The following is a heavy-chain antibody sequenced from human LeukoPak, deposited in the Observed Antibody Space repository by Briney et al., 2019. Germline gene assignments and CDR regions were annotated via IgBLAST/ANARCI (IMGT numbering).Heavy chain of an antibody. CDR3: ARGVVVHYTWFDP. CDR2: IIPILGIA. CDR1: EGTFSSYT. V-gene: IGHV1-69*02. J-gene: IGHJ5*02. Sequence: SVKVSCKASEGTFSSYTISWVRQAPGQGLEWMGRIIPILGIANYAQKLQGRVTITADKSTSTAYMEIRDLRSDDTAVYYCARGVVVHYTWFDPWGQGTLVTVSS. D-gene: IGHD2-2*01.